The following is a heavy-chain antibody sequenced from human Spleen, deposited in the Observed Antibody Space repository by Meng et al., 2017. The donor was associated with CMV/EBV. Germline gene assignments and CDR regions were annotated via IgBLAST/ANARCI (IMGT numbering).Heavy chain of an antibody. Sequence: GFTFSSYAMSWVRQAPGKGLEWVSAISGSGGSTYYADSVKGRFTISRDNSKNTLYLQMNSLRAEDTAVYYCAKPYSGYDFYPYYFDYWGQGTLVTVSS. J-gene: IGHJ4*02. CDR3: AKPYSGYDFYPYYFDY. CDR2: ISGSGGST. D-gene: IGHD5-12*01. V-gene: IGHV3-23*01. CDR1: GFTFSSYA.